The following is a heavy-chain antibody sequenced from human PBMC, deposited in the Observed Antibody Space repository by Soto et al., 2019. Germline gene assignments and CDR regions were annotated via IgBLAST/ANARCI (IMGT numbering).Heavy chain of an antibody. J-gene: IGHJ5*02. Sequence: QVQLIQSGAEVKKPGASVRVSCKASGYTFTNYAMHCVRQAPGQSLEWMGWISTGDGATRYSQNFQDRLTITRETSASTVYMDLSSLRSEDTAMYYCAREVRSAGEDRWGQGTLVSVSS. CDR3: AREVRSAGEDR. D-gene: IGHD6-19*01. CDR1: GYTFTNYA. CDR2: ISTGDGAT. V-gene: IGHV1-3*04.